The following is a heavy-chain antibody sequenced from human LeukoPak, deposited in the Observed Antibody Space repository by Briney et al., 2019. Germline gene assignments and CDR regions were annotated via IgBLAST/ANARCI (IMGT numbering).Heavy chain of an antibody. J-gene: IGHJ6*03. Sequence: SVKVSCKASGGTFSSYAISWVRQAPGQGLEWMGRIIPILGIANYAQKFQGRVTITADESTSTAYMELSSLRSEDTAVYYCARAYCSSTSCYSGYYYYYYYMDVWGKGTTVTVSS. CDR1: GGTFSSYA. CDR2: IIPILGIA. D-gene: IGHD2-2*02. V-gene: IGHV1-69*04. CDR3: ARAYCSSTSCYSGYYYYYYYMDV.